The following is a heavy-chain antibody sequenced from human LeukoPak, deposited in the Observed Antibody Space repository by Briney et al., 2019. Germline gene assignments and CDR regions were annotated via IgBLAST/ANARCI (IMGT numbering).Heavy chain of an antibody. V-gene: IGHV3-23*01. J-gene: IGHJ4*02. CDR1: GFTFSSYA. Sequence: GGSLRLSCAASGFTFSSYAMSWVRQAPGKGLEWVSAISGSGGSTYYADSVKGRFTISRDNSKNTLYLQMNSLRAEDTAVYYCAKDRSYYYDSSGYHYWGQGTLVTVSS. D-gene: IGHD3-22*01. CDR2: ISGSGGST. CDR3: AKDRSYYYDSSGYHY.